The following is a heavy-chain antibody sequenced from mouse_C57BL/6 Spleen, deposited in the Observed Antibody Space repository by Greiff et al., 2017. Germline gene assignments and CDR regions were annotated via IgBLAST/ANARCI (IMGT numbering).Heavy chain of an antibody. J-gene: IGHJ4*01. V-gene: IGHV5-17*01. Sequence: EVKLVESGGGLVKPGGSLKFSCAASGFTFSDYGMHWVRQAPEKGLEWVAYISSGSSTNYYADTVKGRFTISRDNAKNTLFRQMTSLRSEDTAMYYCARDYSNYAIAYWGQGTSVTVSS. CDR3: ARDYSNYAIAY. CDR1: GFTFSDYG. D-gene: IGHD2-5*01. CDR2: ISSGSSTN.